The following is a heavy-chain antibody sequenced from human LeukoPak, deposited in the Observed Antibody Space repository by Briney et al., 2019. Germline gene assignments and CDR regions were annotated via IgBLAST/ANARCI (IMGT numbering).Heavy chain of an antibody. J-gene: IGHJ4*02. CDR2: INHSGST. V-gene: IGHV4-34*01. D-gene: IGHD3-10*01. CDR3: ARLGHGSGSYHKRNRVDY. CDR1: GGSFSGYY. Sequence: SETLSLTCAVYGGSFSGYYWNWIRQPPGKGLEWIGEINHSGSTNYNPSLKSRVTISVDTSKNQFSLKLSSVTAADTAVYYCARLGHGSGSYHKRNRVDYWGQGTLVTVSS.